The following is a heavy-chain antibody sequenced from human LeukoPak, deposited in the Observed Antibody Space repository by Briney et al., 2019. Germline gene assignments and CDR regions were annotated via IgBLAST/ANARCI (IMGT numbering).Heavy chain of an antibody. D-gene: IGHD3-22*01. CDR3: AKPTKDYYDSSGYYYSLGGYYYYYMDV. Sequence: NSGGSLRLSCAASGFTFSDYYMSWIRQAPGKGLEWVLYISSSGSTIYYADSVKGRFTISRDNAKNSLYLQMNSLRAEDTAVYYCAKPTKDYYDSSGYYYSLGGYYYYYMDVWGKGTTVTISS. CDR2: ISSSGSTI. J-gene: IGHJ6*03. V-gene: IGHV3-11*04. CDR1: GFTFSDYY.